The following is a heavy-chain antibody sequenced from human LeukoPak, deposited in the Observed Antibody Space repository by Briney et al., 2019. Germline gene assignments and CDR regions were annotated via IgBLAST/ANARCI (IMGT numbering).Heavy chain of an antibody. CDR2: IYYSGST. CDR1: GGSISSYY. D-gene: IGHD5-24*01. V-gene: IGHV4-59*01. CDR3: ARVAKWEMATINPYSFEN. Sequence: SETLSLTCTVSGGSISSYYWSWIRQPPGKGLEWIGYIYYSGSTNYNPSLKSRVTISVDTSKNQFSLKLSSVTAADTAVYYCARVAKWEMATINPYSFENWGQGTLVTVSS. J-gene: IGHJ4*02.